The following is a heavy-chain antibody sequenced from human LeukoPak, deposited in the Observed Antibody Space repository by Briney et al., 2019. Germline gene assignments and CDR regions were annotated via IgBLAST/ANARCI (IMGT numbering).Heavy chain of an antibody. CDR2: IYYSGST. V-gene: IGHV4-31*03. Sequence: SETLSLTCTVSGGSISSGGYYWSWIRQHPGKGLEWIGYIYYSGSTYYNPSLKSRVTISVDTSKNQFSLKLSSVTAADTAVYYCARGDAVITFDYWGQGTLVTVSS. CDR3: ARGDAVITFDY. CDR1: GGSISSGGYY. J-gene: IGHJ4*02. D-gene: IGHD3-22*01.